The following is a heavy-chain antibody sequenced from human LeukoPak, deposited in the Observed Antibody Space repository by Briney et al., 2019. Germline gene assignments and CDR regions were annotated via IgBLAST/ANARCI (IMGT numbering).Heavy chain of an antibody. CDR3: ARAGAALPAEQWLVRRWFDP. D-gene: IGHD6-19*01. CDR2: ISAYNGNT. J-gene: IGHJ5*02. Sequence: GASVKVSCKASGYTFTGYGISWVRQAPGQGLEWMGWISAYNGNTNYAQKLQGRVTMTTDTSTSTAYMELRSLRSDDTAVYYCARAGAALPAEQWLVRRWFDPWGQGTLVTVSS. V-gene: IGHV1-18*01. CDR1: GYTFTGYG.